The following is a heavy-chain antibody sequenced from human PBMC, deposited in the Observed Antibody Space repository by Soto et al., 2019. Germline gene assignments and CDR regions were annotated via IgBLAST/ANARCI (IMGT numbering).Heavy chain of an antibody. Sequence: ASVKVSCKASGYTFTGYYMHWVRQAPGQGLEWMGWINPNSGGTNYAQKFQGWVTMTRDTSISTAYMELSRLRSDDTAVYYCAREGPYSSSFAFDIWGQGTMVTVS. CDR1: GYTFTGYY. CDR3: AREGPYSSSFAFDI. D-gene: IGHD6-6*01. J-gene: IGHJ3*02. CDR2: INPNSGGT. V-gene: IGHV1-2*04.